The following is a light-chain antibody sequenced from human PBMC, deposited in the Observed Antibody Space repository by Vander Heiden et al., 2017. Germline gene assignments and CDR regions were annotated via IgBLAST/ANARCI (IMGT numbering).Light chain of an antibody. Sequence: SSELTQDPAVSVALGQTVRITCQGDSLRHSYASWYQQKPGQAPVLVIYAKNNRPSGIPDRFSGSNSGNTASLTITGAQAEDEADYYCNSRDNSGNHLEVLFGGGTKLTVL. CDR1: SLRHSY. CDR3: NSRDNSGNHLEVL. CDR2: AKN. J-gene: IGLJ2*01. V-gene: IGLV3-19*01.